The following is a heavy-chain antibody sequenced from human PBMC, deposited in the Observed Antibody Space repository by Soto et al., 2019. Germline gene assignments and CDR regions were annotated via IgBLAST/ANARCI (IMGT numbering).Heavy chain of an antibody. CDR2: INHSGST. V-gene: IGHV4-34*01. J-gene: IGHJ6*02. CDR3: ARVRPNYSSSWYTFGVFHYRTEF. D-gene: IGHD6-13*01. Sequence: QPGGMGSEWIGEINHSGSTNYNPSLKSRVTISVDTSKNQFSLKLSSVTAADTAVYYCARVRPNYSSSWYTFGVFHYRTEFRGQASTVT.